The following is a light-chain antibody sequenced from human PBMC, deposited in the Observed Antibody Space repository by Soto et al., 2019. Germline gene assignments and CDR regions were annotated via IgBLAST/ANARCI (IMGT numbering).Light chain of an antibody. J-gene: IGKJ2*01. CDR1: QTISDW. V-gene: IGKV1-5*03. CDR2: KAS. CDR3: QQYKTYYT. Sequence: DIQMTQSPSTLSVSVGDRVTITCRASQTISDWLAWYQQKPGKAPKLLIYKASSLESGVPSRFSGSGSGKEFTLTISSLQPDDFATYYCQQYKTYYTFGQGTKLEIK.